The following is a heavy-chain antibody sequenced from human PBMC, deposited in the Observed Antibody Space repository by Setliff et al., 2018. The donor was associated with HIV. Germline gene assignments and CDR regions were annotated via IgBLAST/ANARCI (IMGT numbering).Heavy chain of an antibody. J-gene: IGHJ4*02. D-gene: IGHD3-10*01. CDR1: GFTFNTYT. CDR2: IEQPDGG. V-gene: IGHV3-23*05. CDR3: AKTFIHSFGWGPYWHNTLYVDH. Sequence: GGSLRLSCAASGFTFNTYTMNWVRQAPGKGPEWVSAIEQPDGGVYADSVRGRFTISRANAKNTLYLQMRNLRAEDTAVYYCAKTFIHSFGWGPYWHNTLYVDHWGQGTLVTVSS.